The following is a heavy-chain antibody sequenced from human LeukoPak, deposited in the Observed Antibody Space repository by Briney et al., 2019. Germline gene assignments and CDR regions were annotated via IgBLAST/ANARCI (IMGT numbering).Heavy chain of an antibody. CDR1: GYTFSSYG. V-gene: IGHV3-30*18. CDR2: ISYDGSNK. Sequence: GGSLRLSCAASGYTFSSYGMHWVRQAPGKGLEWVAVISYDGSNKYYADSVKGRFTIPRDNSKNTLYLQMNSLRAEDTAVYYCAKDGADGSSSWYGDYWGQGTLVTVSS. D-gene: IGHD6-13*01. CDR3: AKDGADGSSSWYGDY. J-gene: IGHJ4*02.